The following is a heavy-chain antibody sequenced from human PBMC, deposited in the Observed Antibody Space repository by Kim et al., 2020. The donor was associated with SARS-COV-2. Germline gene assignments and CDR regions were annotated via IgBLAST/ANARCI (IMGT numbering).Heavy chain of an antibody. V-gene: IGHV3-30*18. CDR2: ISYDGSNK. J-gene: IGHJ4*02. Sequence: GGSLRLFCAASGFTFSSYGMHWVRQAPGKGLEWVAVISYDGSNKYYADSVKGRFTISRDNSKNTLYLQMNSLRAEDTAVYYCAKDLGYCSSTSCGGWGQGTLVTVSS. D-gene: IGHD2-2*03. CDR1: GFTFSSYG. CDR3: AKDLGYCSSTSCGG.